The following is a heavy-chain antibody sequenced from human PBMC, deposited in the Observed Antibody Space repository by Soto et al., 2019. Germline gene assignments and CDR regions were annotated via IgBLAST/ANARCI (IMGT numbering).Heavy chain of an antibody. CDR1: GYSLTSYG. CDR3: ARDRLRGVHQYYYYGMDV. V-gene: IGHV1-18*01. J-gene: IGHJ6*02. CDR2: ISAYNGNT. D-gene: IGHD3-10*01. Sequence: ASMRVSCKASGYSLTSYGISWVRQAPGQGLEWMGWISAYNGNTNYAQKLQGRVTMTTDTSTSTAYMELRSLRSDDTAVYYCARDRLRGVHQYYYYGMDVWGQGTTVTVSS.